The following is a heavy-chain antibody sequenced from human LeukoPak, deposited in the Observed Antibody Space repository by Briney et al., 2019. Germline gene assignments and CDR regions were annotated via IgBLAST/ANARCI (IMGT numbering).Heavy chain of an antibody. J-gene: IGHJ3*02. CDR1: GGTLSSYA. CDR3: ARVPPDYGIIHDAFDI. D-gene: IGHD4-17*01. V-gene: IGHV1-69*13. CDR2: IIPIFGTA. Sequence: ASVKVSCKASGGTLSSYAISWVRQAPGQGLEWMGGIIPIFGTANYAQKFQGRVTITADESTSTAYMELSSLRSEDTAVYYCARVPPDYGIIHDAFDIWGQGTVVTVSS.